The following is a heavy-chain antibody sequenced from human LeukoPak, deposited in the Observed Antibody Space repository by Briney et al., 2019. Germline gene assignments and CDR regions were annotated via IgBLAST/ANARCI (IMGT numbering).Heavy chain of an antibody. CDR1: GGSISSYY. CDR2: IYYSGST. V-gene: IGHV4-59*01. CDR3: AREVEYSSSSGAFDI. D-gene: IGHD6-6*01. Sequence: TSETLSLTCTVSGGSISSYYWSWIRQPPGKGLEWIGYIYYSGSTNYNPSLKSRVTISVDTSKNQFSLKLSSVTAADTAVYYCAREVEYSSSSGAFDIWGQGTMVTVS. J-gene: IGHJ3*02.